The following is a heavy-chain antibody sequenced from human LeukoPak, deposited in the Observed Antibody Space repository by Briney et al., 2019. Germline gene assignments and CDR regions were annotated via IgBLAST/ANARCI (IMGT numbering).Heavy chain of an antibody. CDR1: GFTFSDYY. V-gene: IGHV3-23*01. Sequence: PGGSLRLSCAASGFTFSDYYMSWIRQAPGKGLEWVSAISGSGGSTYYADSVKGRFTISRDNSKNTLYLQMNSLRAEDTAVYYCAKVRAAAGTGYWGQGTLVTVSS. CDR2: ISGSGGST. D-gene: IGHD6-13*01. CDR3: AKVRAAAGTGY. J-gene: IGHJ4*02.